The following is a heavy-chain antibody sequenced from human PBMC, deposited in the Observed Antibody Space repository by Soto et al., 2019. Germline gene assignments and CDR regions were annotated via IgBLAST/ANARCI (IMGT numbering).Heavy chain of an antibody. CDR1: GGSISSYY. D-gene: IGHD1-26*01. J-gene: IGHJ5*02. CDR3: ARRSGSYFSTILDP. Sequence: QVQLQESGPGLVKPSETLSLTCTVSGGSISSYYWSWIRQPPGKGLEWIGYIYYRGSTNYNPSLKSRATISVDTSTNQSSLKLSSVTAADTAVYACARRSGSYFSTILDPWGQGPLVTVSS. CDR2: IYYRGST. V-gene: IGHV4-59*08.